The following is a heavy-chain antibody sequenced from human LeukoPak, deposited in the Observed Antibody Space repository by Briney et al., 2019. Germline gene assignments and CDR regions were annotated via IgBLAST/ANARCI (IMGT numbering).Heavy chain of an antibody. Sequence: PGGSLRLSCAASGFTVSSNYMSWVRQAPGKGLEWVSVIYSGGSTYYADSVKGRFTISRDNSKNTLYLQMNSLRAEDTAVYYCAKDRSGNFHFDYWGQGTLVTVSS. CDR1: GFTVSSNY. V-gene: IGHV3-53*01. J-gene: IGHJ4*02. CDR2: IYSGGST. CDR3: AKDRSGNFHFDY. D-gene: IGHD1-26*01.